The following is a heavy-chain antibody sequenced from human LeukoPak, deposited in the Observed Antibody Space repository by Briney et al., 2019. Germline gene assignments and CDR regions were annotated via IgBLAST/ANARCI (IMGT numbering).Heavy chain of an antibody. CDR2: ISGSDGST. D-gene: IGHD6-6*01. CDR1: GFTFSSYA. CDR3: AKVQSQQLGPFTY. J-gene: IGHJ4*02. Sequence: GGSLRLSCAASGFTFSSYAMSWVCQAPGKGLEWVSAISGSDGSTYYADSVKGRFTISRDNSKNTLYLQMNSLRAEDTAVYYCAKVQSQQLGPFTYWGQGTLVTVSS. V-gene: IGHV3-23*01.